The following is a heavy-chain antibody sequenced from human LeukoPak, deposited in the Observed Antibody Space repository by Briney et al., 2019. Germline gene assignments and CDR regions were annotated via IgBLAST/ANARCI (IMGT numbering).Heavy chain of an antibody. Sequence: PSETLSLTCAVSGDSVSSGYCWGWIRQPPGKGLEWIGSIYHSGPIYYNPSLKSRVTTSMDTSKNQFSLKLSSVTAADTAVYYCARELPIAARPAYDAFGIWGQGTMVTVSS. V-gene: IGHV4-38-2*02. CDR1: GDSVSSGYC. CDR2: IYHSGPI. D-gene: IGHD6-6*01. J-gene: IGHJ3*02. CDR3: ARELPIAARPAYDAFGI.